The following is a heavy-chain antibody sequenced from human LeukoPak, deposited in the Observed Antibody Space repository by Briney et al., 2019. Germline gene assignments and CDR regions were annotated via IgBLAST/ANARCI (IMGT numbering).Heavy chain of an antibody. J-gene: IGHJ4*02. Sequence: PGGSLRLSCAASGFTFSNFWMTWVRQAPGKRPEWLATIRQDGGDKWYVDSVKGRFTISRDDAKTSLYLQMNSLRAEDTAVYYCARYFDNTAYSWRRFDYWGQGALVTVSS. D-gene: IGHD2-21*02. CDR2: IRQDGGDK. V-gene: IGHV3-7*01. CDR1: GFTFSNFW. CDR3: ARYFDNTAYSWRRFDY.